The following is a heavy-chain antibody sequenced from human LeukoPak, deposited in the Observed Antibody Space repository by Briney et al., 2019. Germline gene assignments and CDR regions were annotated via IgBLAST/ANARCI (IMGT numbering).Heavy chain of an antibody. J-gene: IGHJ6*03. D-gene: IGHD3-22*01. Sequence: SETLSLTCAVYDGSFSGYYGTWIRQFPGRGLEWIGEINDSGGTNYNPSLKSRVTMSVDTSKNQFSLKLTSVTAADTAVYYCARRVTVIYYMDLWGKGTTVTVSS. V-gene: IGHV4-34*01. CDR2: INDSGGT. CDR1: DGSFSGYY. CDR3: ARRVTVIYYMDL.